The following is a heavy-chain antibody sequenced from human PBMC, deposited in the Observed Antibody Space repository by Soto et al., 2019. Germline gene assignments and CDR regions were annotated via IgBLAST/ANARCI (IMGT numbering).Heavy chain of an antibody. CDR3: ARRPTTVTTDYFDY. CDR2: IYHSGST. Sequence: QVQLQESGPGLVKPSGTLSLTCAVSSGSISSDHWWSWVRQPPGKGLEYIGEIYHSGSTNYNPSLKSRVTISVDKSKNQFSLKLSSVTAADTAVYYCARRPTTVTTDYFDYWGQGTLVTVSS. J-gene: IGHJ4*02. CDR1: SGSISSDHW. V-gene: IGHV4-4*02. D-gene: IGHD4-17*01.